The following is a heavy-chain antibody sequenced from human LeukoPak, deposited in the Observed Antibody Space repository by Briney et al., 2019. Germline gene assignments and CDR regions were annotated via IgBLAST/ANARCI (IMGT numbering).Heavy chain of an antibody. CDR2: IYSGGST. V-gene: IGHV3-66*01. D-gene: IGHD2-21*02. J-gene: IGHJ6*02. CDR3: ARSPYSAALAQAYVLTAIYGMDV. Sequence: GGSLRLSCAASGFTVSSNYMSWVRQAPGKGLEWVSVIYSGGSTYYADSVKGRFTISRDNSKNTLYLQMNSLRAEDTAVYYCARSPYSAALAQAYVLTAIYGMDVWGQGTTVTVSS. CDR1: GFTVSSNY.